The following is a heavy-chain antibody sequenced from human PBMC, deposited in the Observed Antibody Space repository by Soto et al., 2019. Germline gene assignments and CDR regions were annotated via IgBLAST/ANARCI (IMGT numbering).Heavy chain of an antibody. Sequence: GGSLRLSFAASGFTFTRYSMNWVLQAPGKGLEWVASISSTTNYIYYGESLKGRLTISRDNAKNSMYLQMNTLRAEDTAVYYCARESEDLSSNLDYWGQGTLVTVSS. J-gene: IGHJ4*02. CDR2: ISSTTNYI. CDR1: GFTFTRYS. V-gene: IGHV3-21*06. CDR3: ARESEDLSSNLDY.